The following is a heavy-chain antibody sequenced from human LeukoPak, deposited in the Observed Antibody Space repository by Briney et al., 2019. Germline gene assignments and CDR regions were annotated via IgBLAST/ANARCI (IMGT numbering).Heavy chain of an antibody. CDR2: VSQSGNT. Sequence: SETLSLTCTLSGDSISSSDHYWVRIRQSPGKGLEWIGSVSQSGNTYYKSSLKSRVTVSFDTSKNEFSLILTSVTAADTAEYYCARHLYYSASAFWYIDLWGRGTLVIVSP. CDR3: ARHLYYSASAFWYIDL. J-gene: IGHJ2*01. V-gene: IGHV4-39*01. CDR1: GDSISSSDHY. D-gene: IGHD3-10*01.